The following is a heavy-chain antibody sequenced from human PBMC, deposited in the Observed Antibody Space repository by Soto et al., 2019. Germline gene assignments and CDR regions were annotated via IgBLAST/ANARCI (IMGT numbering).Heavy chain of an antibody. CDR2: ISYDGSNK. J-gene: IGHJ4*02. CDR1: GFTFSSYA. Sequence: QVQVVESGGGVVQPGRSLRLSCAASGFTFSSYAMHWVRQAPGKGLEWVAVISYDGSNKYYADSVKGRFTISRDNSKNTLYLQMNSLRAEDTAVYYCARDPLVGTIDYWGQGTLVTVSS. CDR3: ARDPLVGTIDY. V-gene: IGHV3-30-3*01. D-gene: IGHD6-6*01.